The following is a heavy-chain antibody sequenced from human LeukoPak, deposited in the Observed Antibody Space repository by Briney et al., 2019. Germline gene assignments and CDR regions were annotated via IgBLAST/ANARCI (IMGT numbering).Heavy chain of an antibody. CDR1: GGSISSDNYF. D-gene: IGHD3-10*01. Sequence: PSETLSLTCTVSGGSISSDNYFWNWIRQPAGKGLEWIGRIFPSGNTNYNPSLKSRVTISVDSSKNQFSLKLSSLTAADTAVYYCARRVMDRITPSGMGAFDIWGQGTMVTVSS. CDR2: IFPSGNT. CDR3: ARRVMDRITPSGMGAFDI. J-gene: IGHJ3*02. V-gene: IGHV4-61*02.